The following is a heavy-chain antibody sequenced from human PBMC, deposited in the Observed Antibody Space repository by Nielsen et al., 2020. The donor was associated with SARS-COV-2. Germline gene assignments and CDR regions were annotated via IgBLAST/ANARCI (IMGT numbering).Heavy chain of an antibody. CDR3: ASIWSGYTDAFDI. CDR1: RFTFSSYA. Sequence: GGSLRLSCAASRFTFSSYAMSWVRQAPGKGLEWVSAISGSGGSTYYADSVKGRFTISRDNAKNSLYLQMNSLRAEDTAVYYCASIWSGYTDAFDIWGQGTMVTVSS. CDR2: ISGSGGST. D-gene: IGHD3-3*01. V-gene: IGHV3-23*01. J-gene: IGHJ3*02.